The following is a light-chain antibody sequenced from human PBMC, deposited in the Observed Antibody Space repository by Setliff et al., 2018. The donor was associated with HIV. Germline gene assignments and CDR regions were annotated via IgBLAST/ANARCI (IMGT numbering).Light chain of an antibody. V-gene: IGLV2-8*01. CDR2: EVN. Sequence: QSALTQPPSASGCLGQSVTISCTGTRNDVGRYNFVSWYRQYPGKAPKLLIYEVNKRPSGVPDRFSGSKSGNTASLTVSGLQVEEEADYYCSSYGGSDNLAIFGGGTKVTVL. CDR1: RNDVGRYNF. J-gene: IGLJ2*01. CDR3: SSYGGSDNLAI.